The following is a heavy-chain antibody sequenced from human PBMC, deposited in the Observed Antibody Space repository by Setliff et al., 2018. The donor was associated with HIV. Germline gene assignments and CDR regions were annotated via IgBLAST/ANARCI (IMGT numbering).Heavy chain of an antibody. CDR3: ARVGLGTGYSSGWYPPLYYFDY. CDR2: FSYNGRT. Sequence: SETLSLTCSVSGGSISRSFYYWGWLRQPPGKGLEWIGSFSYNGRTHYIPSLKSRVTISVDTSKNQFSLKLNSVTAADTAVYYCARVGLGTGYSSGWYPPLYYFDYWGQGTLVTVSS. J-gene: IGHJ4*02. CDR1: GGSISRSFYY. V-gene: IGHV4-39*01. D-gene: IGHD6-19*01.